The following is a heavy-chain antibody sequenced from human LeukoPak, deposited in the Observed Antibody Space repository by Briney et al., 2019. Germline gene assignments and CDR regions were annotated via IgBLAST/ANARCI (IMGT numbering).Heavy chain of an antibody. CDR3: ARDTRGGNSGSYYNAHYFDY. Sequence: SETLSLTCTVSGYSISSGYYWGWIRQPPGKGLEWIGSIYHSGSTYYNPSLKSRVTISVDTSKNQFSLKLSSVTAADTAVYYCARDTRGGNSGSYYNAHYFDYWGQGTLVTVSS. CDR2: IYHSGST. J-gene: IGHJ4*02. CDR1: GYSISSGYY. D-gene: IGHD3-10*01. V-gene: IGHV4-38-2*02.